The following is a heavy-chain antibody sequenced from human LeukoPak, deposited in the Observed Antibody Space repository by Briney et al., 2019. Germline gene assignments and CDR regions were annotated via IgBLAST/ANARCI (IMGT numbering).Heavy chain of an antibody. CDR2: IRYDGSNK. CDR1: GFTFSSYG. D-gene: IGHD6-13*01. J-gene: IGHJ5*02. Sequence: PGGSLRLSCAASGFTFSSYGMHWVRQAPGKGLEWVAFIRYDGSNKYYADSVKGRFTISRDNSKNTLYLQMNSLRAEDTAVYYCAKVGSSWYNWFDPWGQGTLVTVSS. CDR3: AKVGSSWYNWFDP. V-gene: IGHV3-30*02.